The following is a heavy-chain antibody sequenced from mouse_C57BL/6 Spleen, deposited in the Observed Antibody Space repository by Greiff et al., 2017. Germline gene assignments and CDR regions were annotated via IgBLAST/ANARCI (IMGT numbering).Heavy chain of an antibody. J-gene: IGHJ1*03. Sequence: EVQLQQSGAELVRPGASVKLSCTASGFNINDYYMHWVKQRPEQGLEWIGRIDPADGDTDYAPKFQGKATMTADTSSNTAYLQLSSLTSADSAVCYCTTRSYWYFDVWGTGTTVTVSS. CDR3: TTRSYWYFDV. V-gene: IGHV14-1*01. CDR1: GFNINDYY. CDR2: IDPADGDT.